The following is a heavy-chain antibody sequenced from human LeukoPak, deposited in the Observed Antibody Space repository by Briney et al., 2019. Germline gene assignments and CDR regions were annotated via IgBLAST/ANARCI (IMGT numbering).Heavy chain of an antibody. CDR1: GFIFNSHE. V-gene: IGHV3-48*03. D-gene: IGHD3-16*01. Sequence: GGSLRLSCGGSGFIFNSHEMAWVREAPGQGVEWVSYISDRGTTIKYADVVKGRFIISRDDDRNSVFLQMNSLRVEDTGVYYCAGGPQYGGSYVNWGQGTLVTVSS. CDR3: AGGPQYGGSYVN. J-gene: IGHJ4*02. CDR2: ISDRGTTI.